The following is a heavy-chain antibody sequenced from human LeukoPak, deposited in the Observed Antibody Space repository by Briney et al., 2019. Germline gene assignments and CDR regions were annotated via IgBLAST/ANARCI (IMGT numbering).Heavy chain of an antibody. CDR3: AKGLAAAGTAGHY. Sequence: PGGSLRLSCAASGFTFSSYEMNWVRQAPGKGLEWVSAISGSGGSTYYADSVKGRFTISRDNSKNTLYRQMNSLRAGDTAVYYCAKGLAAAGTAGHYWGQGTLVTVSS. V-gene: IGHV3-23*01. CDR1: GFTFSSYE. J-gene: IGHJ4*02. CDR2: ISGSGGST. D-gene: IGHD6-13*01.